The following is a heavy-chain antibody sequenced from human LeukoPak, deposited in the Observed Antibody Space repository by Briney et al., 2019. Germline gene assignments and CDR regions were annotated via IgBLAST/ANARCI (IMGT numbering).Heavy chain of an antibody. Sequence: SETLSLTCTVSGGSISSSSYYWGWIRQPPGKGLEWIGSIYYSGSTYYNPSLKSRVTISVDTSKNQFSLKLSSVTAADTAVYYCATTLWFGELSDYYFDYWGQGTLVTVSS. D-gene: IGHD3-10*01. CDR1: GGSISSSSYY. J-gene: IGHJ4*02. CDR3: ATTLWFGELSDYYFDY. V-gene: IGHV4-39*07. CDR2: IYYSGST.